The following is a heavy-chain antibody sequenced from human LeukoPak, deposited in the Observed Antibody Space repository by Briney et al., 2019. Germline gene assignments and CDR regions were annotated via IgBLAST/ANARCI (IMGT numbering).Heavy chain of an antibody. J-gene: IGHJ5*02. CDR3: ARSSSWYGLNWFDP. CDR1: GGSISSYY. CDR2: IYTSGST. V-gene: IGHV4-4*07. Sequence: SETLSLTCTVSGGSISSYYWSWIRQPAGKGLEWIGRIYTSGSTNYNPSLKSRVTMSVDTSKNQFSLKLSSVTAADTAVYYCARSSSWYGLNWFDPWGQGTLVTVSS. D-gene: IGHD6-13*01.